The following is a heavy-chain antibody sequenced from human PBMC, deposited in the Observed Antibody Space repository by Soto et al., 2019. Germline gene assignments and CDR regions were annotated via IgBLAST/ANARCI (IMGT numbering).Heavy chain of an antibody. Sequence: LRLSCAASGFTFSSYAMSWVRQAPGKGLEWVSAISGSGGSTYYADSVKGRFTISRDNSKNTLYLQMNSLRAEDTAVYYCAKYRQLVTDYYYYYYMDVWLNGTTVTVSS. CDR2: ISGSGGST. V-gene: IGHV3-23*01. CDR3: AKYRQLVTDYYYYYYMDV. J-gene: IGHJ6*03. CDR1: GFTFSSYA. D-gene: IGHD6-6*01.